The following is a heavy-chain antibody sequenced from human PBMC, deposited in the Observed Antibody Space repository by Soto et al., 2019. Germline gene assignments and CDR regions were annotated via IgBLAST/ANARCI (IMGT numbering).Heavy chain of an antibody. V-gene: IGHV4-59*01. CDR2: IYYSGGT. CDR3: ARGRHWLDY. D-gene: IGHD6-19*01. CDR1: GGSINSYY. J-gene: IGHJ4*02. Sequence: QVQLQESGPGLVKPSETLSLTCTVSGGSINSYYWSWIRQPPGKAPEWIGDIYYSGGTNYNPSLMSRVTISVDTSKSHFSLKLSSVTAADTAVYYCARGRHWLDYWGQGTLVTVSS.